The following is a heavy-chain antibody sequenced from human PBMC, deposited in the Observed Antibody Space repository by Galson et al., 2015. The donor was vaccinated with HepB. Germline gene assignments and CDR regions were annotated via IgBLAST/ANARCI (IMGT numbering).Heavy chain of an antibody. CDR3: ARDLVVVPHYYGMDV. V-gene: IGHV3-48*04. D-gene: IGHD3-22*01. CDR2: ISSSSSTI. Sequence: SLRLSCAASGFTFSSYSMNWVRQAPEKGLEWVSYISSSSSTIYYADSVKGRFTISRDNAKNSLYLQMNSLRAEDTAVYYCARDLVVVPHYYGMDVWGQGTTVTVSS. CDR1: GFTFSSYS. J-gene: IGHJ6*02.